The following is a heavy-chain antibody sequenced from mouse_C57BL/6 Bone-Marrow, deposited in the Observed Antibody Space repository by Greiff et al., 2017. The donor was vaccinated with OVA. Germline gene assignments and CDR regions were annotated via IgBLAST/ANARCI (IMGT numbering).Heavy chain of an antibody. V-gene: IGHV1-5*01. J-gene: IGHJ2*01. CDR2: IYPGNSDT. D-gene: IGHD1-1*01. CDR1: GYTFTSYW. CDR3: TNYGSSSYFDY. Sequence: EVKLVESGTVLARPGASVKMSCKPSGYTFTSYWMHWVKQRPGQGLEWIGAIYPGNSDTSYNQKFKGKAKLTAVTSASTAYMELSSLTNEDSAVYYCTNYGSSSYFDYWGQGTTLTVSS.